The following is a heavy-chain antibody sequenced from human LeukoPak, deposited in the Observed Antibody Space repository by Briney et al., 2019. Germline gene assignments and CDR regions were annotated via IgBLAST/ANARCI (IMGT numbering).Heavy chain of an antibody. D-gene: IGHD2-2*02. CDR2: ISAYNGNT. CDR1: GYTFTSYG. Sequence: ASVKVSCKASGYTFTSYGISWVRQAPGQGLEWMGWISAYNGNTNYAQKLQGRVTMTTDTSTSTAYMELRSLRSDDTAVYYCAREVARYRSSTSCYMGDYWGQRTLVTVSS. CDR3: AREVARYRSSTSCYMGDY. V-gene: IGHV1-18*01. J-gene: IGHJ4*02.